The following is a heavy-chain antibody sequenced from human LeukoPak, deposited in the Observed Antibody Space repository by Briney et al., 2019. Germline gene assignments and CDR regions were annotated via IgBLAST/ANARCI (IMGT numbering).Heavy chain of an antibody. V-gene: IGHV4-34*01. Sequence: SETLSLTCAVYGGSFSGYYWSWIRQPPGKGLEWIGEINHSGSTNYNPSLKSRVTISVDTSKNQFSLKLSSVTAADTAVYYCVRAIGANVSYWGQGTLVTVSS. J-gene: IGHJ4*02. CDR2: INHSGST. CDR1: GGSFSGYY. D-gene: IGHD3-10*01. CDR3: VRAIGANVSY.